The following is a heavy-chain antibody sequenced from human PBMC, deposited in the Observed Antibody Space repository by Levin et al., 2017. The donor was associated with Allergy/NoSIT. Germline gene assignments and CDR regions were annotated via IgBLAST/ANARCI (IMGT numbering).Heavy chain of an antibody. CDR1: GFTFSSYS. Sequence: GGSLRLSCAASGFTFSSYSMNWVRQAPGKGLEWVSYLSSSSSTLYYADSVKGRFTISRDNAKNSLYLQMNSLRVEDTAVNYCASALPQRAFDIWGQGTMVTVSS. CDR2: LSSSSSTL. CDR3: ASALPQRAFDI. J-gene: IGHJ3*02. V-gene: IGHV3-48*04.